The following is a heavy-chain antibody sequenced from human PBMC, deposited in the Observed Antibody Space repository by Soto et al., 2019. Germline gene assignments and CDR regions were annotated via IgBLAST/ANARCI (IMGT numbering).Heavy chain of an antibody. J-gene: IGHJ3*02. CDR1: GGSISSYY. V-gene: IGHV4-59*12. CDR3: ARGSGVVVVVAATRHDAFDI. Sequence: SETLSLTCTVSGGSISSYYWSWIRQPPGKGLEWIGYINYSGSTNYNPSLKSRVTISVDTSKNQFSLKLSSVTAADTAVYYCARGSGVVVVVAATRHDAFDIWGQGTMVTVSS. CDR2: INYSGST. D-gene: IGHD2-15*01.